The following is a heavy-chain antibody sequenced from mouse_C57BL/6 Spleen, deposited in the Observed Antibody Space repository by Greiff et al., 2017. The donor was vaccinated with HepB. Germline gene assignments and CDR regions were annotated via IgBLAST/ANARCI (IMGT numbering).Heavy chain of an antibody. CDR2: IYPGDGDT. D-gene: IGHD1-1*01. V-gene: IGHV1-82*01. CDR3: AREEGYYYGSIYVNFAY. J-gene: IGHJ3*01. Sequence: VQLQQSGPELVKPGASVKISCKASGYAFSSSWMNWVKQRPGKGLEWIGRIYPGDGDTNYNGKFKGKATLTADKSSSTAYMQLSSLTSEDSAVYFCAREEGYYYGSIYVNFAYWGQGTLVTVSA. CDR1: GYAFSSSW.